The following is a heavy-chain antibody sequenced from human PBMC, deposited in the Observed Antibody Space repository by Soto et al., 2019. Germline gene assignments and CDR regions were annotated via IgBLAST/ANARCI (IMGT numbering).Heavy chain of an antibody. V-gene: IGHV3-7*01. Sequence: PGGSLRLSCAASGFTFSSYWMSWVRQAPGKGLEWGANIKQDGSEKYYVDSVKGRFTISRDNAKNSLYLQMNSLRAEDTAVYYCARESDYYDSSGYSDYWGQGTLVTVSS. CDR1: GFTFSSYW. CDR3: ARESDYYDSSGYSDY. J-gene: IGHJ4*02. D-gene: IGHD3-22*01. CDR2: IKQDGSEK.